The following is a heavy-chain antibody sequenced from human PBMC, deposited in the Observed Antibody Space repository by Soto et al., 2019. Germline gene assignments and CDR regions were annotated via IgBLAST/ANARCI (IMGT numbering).Heavy chain of an antibody. Sequence: EVQLVESGGGLVQPGGSLRLSCAASGFTFSSYSMNWVRQAPGKGLEWVSYISSSSTTKYYADSVKGRFTISRDNATNPLYLQMNRLTAEATAVYYCARDGCSGSNCLNWFDPWGPGTLVTVSS. J-gene: IGHJ5*02. CDR3: ARDGCSGSNCLNWFDP. CDR1: GFTFSSYS. D-gene: IGHD2-15*01. V-gene: IGHV3-48*01. CDR2: ISSSSTTK.